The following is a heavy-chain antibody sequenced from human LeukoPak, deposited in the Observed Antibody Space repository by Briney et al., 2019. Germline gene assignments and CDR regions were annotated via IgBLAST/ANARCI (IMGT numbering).Heavy chain of an antibody. CDR2: IYYSGST. CDR3: ARAPQYCSSTSCSIGWFGP. J-gene: IGHJ5*02. CDR1: GGSISSYY. D-gene: IGHD2-2*01. Sequence: SETLSLTCTVSGGSISSYYWSWIRQPPGKGLEWIGYIYYSGSTNYNPSLKSRVTISVDTSKNQFSLKLSSVTAADTAVYYCARAPQYCSSTSCSIGWFGPWGQGTLVTVSS. V-gene: IGHV4-59*01.